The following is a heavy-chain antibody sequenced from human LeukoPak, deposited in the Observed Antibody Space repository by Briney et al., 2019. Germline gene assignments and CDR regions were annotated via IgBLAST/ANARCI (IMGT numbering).Heavy chain of an antibody. J-gene: IGHJ4*02. CDR2: IYSGVET. V-gene: IGHV3-66*01. D-gene: IGHD6-19*01. Sequence: GGSLRLSCAASGFTVSTNFMTWVRQAPGKGLEWVSVIYSGVETYYADSVKGRFTISRDNSKNTLYLQINSLRAEDTAVYYCARDSSGWYYFDYWGQGTLVTVSS. CDR1: GFTVSTNF. CDR3: ARDSSGWYYFDY.